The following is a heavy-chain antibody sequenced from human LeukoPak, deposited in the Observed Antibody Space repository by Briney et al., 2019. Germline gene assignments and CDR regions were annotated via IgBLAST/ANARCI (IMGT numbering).Heavy chain of an antibody. D-gene: IGHD2-2*01. CDR3: AREALVVVPAATYNWFDP. CDR1: GGSISSGSYY. V-gene: IGHV4-61*02. Sequence: SETLSLTCTVSGGSISSGSYYWSWIRQPAGKGLEWIGRIYTSGSTNYNPSLKSRVTISVDTSKNQFSLKLSSVTAADTAVYYCAREALVVVPAATYNWFDPWGQETLVTVSS. CDR2: IYTSGST. J-gene: IGHJ5*02.